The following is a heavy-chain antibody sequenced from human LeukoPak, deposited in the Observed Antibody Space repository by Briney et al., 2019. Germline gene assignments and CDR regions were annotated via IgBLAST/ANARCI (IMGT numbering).Heavy chain of an antibody. CDR3: ARRKGAYDAFDI. CDR2: IYYSGST. Sequence: PSETLCLTCTVSGGSISSSSYYWGWIRQPPGKGLEWIGSIYYSGSTYYNPSLKSRVTISVDTSKNQFSLKLSSVTAADTAVYYCARRKGAYDAFDIWGQGTMVTVSS. V-gene: IGHV4-39*01. J-gene: IGHJ3*02. D-gene: IGHD1-26*01. CDR1: GGSISSSSYY.